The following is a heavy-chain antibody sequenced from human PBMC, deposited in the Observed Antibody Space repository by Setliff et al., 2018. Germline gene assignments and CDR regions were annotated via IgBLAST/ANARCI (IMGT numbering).Heavy chain of an antibody. Sequence: SETLSLTCTVSGDSISSRRSYWGWVRQPPGKGLEWIGEIYHDGNDKYTPSVHYSPSLKSRVTISIDKSNNQFSLKLTSMTAADTAVYYCAKGGGRYHSDSWGQGILVTVSS. CDR3: AKGGGRYHSDS. CDR2: IYHDGND. CDR1: GDSISSRRSY. D-gene: IGHD1-1*01. V-gene: IGHV4-39*07. J-gene: IGHJ4*02.